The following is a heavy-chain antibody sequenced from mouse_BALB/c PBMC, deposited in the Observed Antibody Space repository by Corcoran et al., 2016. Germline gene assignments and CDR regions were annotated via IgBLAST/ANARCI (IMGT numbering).Heavy chain of an antibody. Sequence: QIQLVQSGPELKKPGETVKISCKASGYTFTNYGMNWVKQAPGKGLKWMGWINTYTGEPTYADDFKGRVAFSLETSASTAYLQINNLKNEDTATYFCASDPSWFAYWGQGTLVTVSA. J-gene: IGHJ3*01. CDR1: GYTFTNYG. CDR3: ASDPSWFAY. V-gene: IGHV9-3-1*01. CDR2: INTYTGEP.